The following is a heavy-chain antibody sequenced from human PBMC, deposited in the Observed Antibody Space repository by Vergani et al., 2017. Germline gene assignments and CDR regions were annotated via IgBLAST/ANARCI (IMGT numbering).Heavy chain of an antibody. CDR3: ARLTSTIAAAVL. D-gene: IGHD6-13*01. CDR2: IYYSGST. CDR1: GGSISSSNYY. J-gene: IGHJ4*02. Sequence: QLQLQESGPGLVKPSETLSLTCTVSGGSISSSNYYWGWIRQPPGKGLEWIGSIYYSGSTYYNPSLKSRVTISVDTSKNQFSLKLSSVTAADTAVFYCARLTSTIAAAVLWGQGTLVTVSS. V-gene: IGHV4-39*01.